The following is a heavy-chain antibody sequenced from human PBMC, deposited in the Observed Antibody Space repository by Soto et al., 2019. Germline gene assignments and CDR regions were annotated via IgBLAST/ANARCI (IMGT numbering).Heavy chain of an antibody. D-gene: IGHD6-13*01. CDR2: ISASGDST. CDR1: GFTFSSYA. V-gene: IGHV3-23*01. J-gene: IGHJ4*02. CDR3: AKGGLYNCSWYEGY. Sequence: EVQLLESGGALVQPGGSLRLSCAASGFTFSSYAMSWVRQAPGKGLEWVSSISASGDSTHNADSVKGRFAISRDNSKNTLDLQLNSLTADDTAVYYCAKGGLYNCSWYEGYWGQGTLVTVSS.